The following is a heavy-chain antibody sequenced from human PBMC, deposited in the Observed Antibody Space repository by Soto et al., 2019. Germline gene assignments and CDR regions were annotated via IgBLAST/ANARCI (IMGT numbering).Heavy chain of an antibody. Sequence: PSETLSLTCTVSGGSINSGAYYWSWIRQHPGKGLEWLGCIYYSGNTFYNPSLLSRVTISLDTSTNQFSLMLSSVTAADTAVYYCAEGFSRWPYHFDFWGQGTLVTVSS. V-gene: IGHV4-31*03. CDR1: GGSINSGAYY. D-gene: IGHD6-13*01. CDR3: AEGFSRWPYHFDF. CDR2: IYYSGNT. J-gene: IGHJ4*02.